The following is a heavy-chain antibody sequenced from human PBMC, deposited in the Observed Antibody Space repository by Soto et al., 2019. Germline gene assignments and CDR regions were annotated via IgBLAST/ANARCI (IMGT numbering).Heavy chain of an antibody. Sequence: QVQLVESGGGVVQPGRSLRLTCAASGFTFGNYGMHWVRQAPGKGLEWVTFISFDGSNRRYAGSVEGRFTISRDNYKNTVSLQMNSLTTDDTAVYYCAKDREEFLMWDLPEGHWGQGTLVTVS. CDR2: ISFDGSNR. CDR1: GFTFGNYG. D-gene: IGHD1-26*01. CDR3: AKDREEFLMWDLPEGH. J-gene: IGHJ4*02. V-gene: IGHV3-30*18.